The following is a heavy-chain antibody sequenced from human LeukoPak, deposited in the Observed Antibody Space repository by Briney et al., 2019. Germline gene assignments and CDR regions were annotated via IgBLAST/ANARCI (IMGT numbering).Heavy chain of an antibody. V-gene: IGHV3-23*01. D-gene: IGHD5-12*01. CDR3: AKDRVEIVAYVIAFDY. CDR2: ISGSGGST. CDR1: GFTFSSYA. Sequence: PGGSLRLSCAASGFTFSSYAMSWVRQAPGKGLEWVSAISGSGGSTYYADSVKGRFTISRDNSKNTLYLQMNSLRAEDTAVYYCAKDRVEIVAYVIAFDYWGQGTLVSVSS. J-gene: IGHJ4*02.